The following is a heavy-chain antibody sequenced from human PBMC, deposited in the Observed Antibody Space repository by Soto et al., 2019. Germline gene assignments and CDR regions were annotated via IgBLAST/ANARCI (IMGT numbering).Heavy chain of an antibody. J-gene: IGHJ4*02. CDR1: SFSVLTSIYC. CDR2: FYYTGTT. CDR3: ARNWNLALVPAAYFDS. V-gene: IGHV4-39*01. D-gene: IGHD2-2*01. Sequence: SETLGIRCTLSSFSVLTSIYCWAWIRQPPGKGLEWVGTFYYTGTTYYNPSLQSRVTISIDTSKNQFSLNLNSVTAADTAVYYCARNWNLALVPAAYFDSWGQGTMVTVSS.